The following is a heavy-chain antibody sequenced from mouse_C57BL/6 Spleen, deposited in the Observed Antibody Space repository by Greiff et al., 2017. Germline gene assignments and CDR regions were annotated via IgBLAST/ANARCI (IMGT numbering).Heavy chain of an antibody. CDR2: IYPGSGST. D-gene: IGHD1-1*01. V-gene: IGHV1-55*01. J-gene: IGHJ2*01. CDR3: ARSGTVVAHFDY. Sequence: QVQLQQSGAELVKPGASVKMSCKASGYTFTSYWITWMKQRPGQGLEWIGDIYPGSGSTNYNEKFKSKATLTEDTSSSTAYMQLSSLTSEDSAVYYCARSGTVVAHFDYWGQGTTLTVSS. CDR1: GYTFTSYW.